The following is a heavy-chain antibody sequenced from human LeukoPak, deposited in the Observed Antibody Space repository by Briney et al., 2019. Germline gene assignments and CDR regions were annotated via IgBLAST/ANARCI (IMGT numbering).Heavy chain of an antibody. CDR2: INWNGGST. V-gene: IGHV3-20*04. CDR1: GFTFDDYG. Sequence: PGGSLRLSCAASGFTFDDYGMSWVRQAPGKGLEWVSGINWNGGSTGYADSVKARFTISRDNAKNSLYLQMNSLRAEDTALYYCARDSVTMVRGVIMNYYYYYMDVWGKGTTVTVSS. J-gene: IGHJ6*03. D-gene: IGHD3-10*01. CDR3: ARDSVTMVRGVIMNYYYYYMDV.